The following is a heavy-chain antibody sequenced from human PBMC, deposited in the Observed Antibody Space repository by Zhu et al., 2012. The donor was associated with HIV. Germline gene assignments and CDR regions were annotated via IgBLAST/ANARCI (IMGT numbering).Heavy chain of an antibody. Sequence: QVQLVESGGGVVQPGGSLRLSCAASGFTFSSYGMHWVRQAPGKGLEWVAFIRYDGSNKYYADSVKGRFTISRDNSKNTLYLQMNSLRAEDTAVYYCAKKELVQGIDYWGQGTLVTVSS. J-gene: IGHJ4*02. CDR3: AKKELVQGIDY. V-gene: IGHV3-30*02. CDR1: GFTFSSYG. CDR2: IRYDGSNK. D-gene: IGHD6-13*01.